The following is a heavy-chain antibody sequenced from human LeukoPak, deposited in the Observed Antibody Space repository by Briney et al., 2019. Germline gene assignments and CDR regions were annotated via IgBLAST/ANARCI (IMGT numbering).Heavy chain of an antibody. CDR3: AKGGSYRSQPYFDY. CDR1: GFTFSSYG. D-gene: IGHD3-16*02. J-gene: IGHJ4*02. Sequence: GGTLRLSCAASGFTFSSYGMSWVRQAPGKGLEWVSAISGSGGSTYYADSVKGRFTISRDNSKNTVYSQMNSLRAEDTAVYHCAKGGSYRSQPYFDYWGQGTPVTVSS. CDR2: ISGSGGST. V-gene: IGHV3-23*01.